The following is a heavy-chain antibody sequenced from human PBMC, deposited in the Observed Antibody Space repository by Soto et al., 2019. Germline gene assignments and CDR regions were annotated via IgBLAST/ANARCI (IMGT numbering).Heavy chain of an antibody. CDR2: MNPTSVNT. J-gene: IGHJ3*01. V-gene: IGHV1-8*01. CDR3: ARPSTRYYEDSSDAFDL. D-gene: IGHD3-22*01. Sequence: ASVKVSCKAAGYTFSSYDVNWVRQAPGQGLELMVGMNPTSVNTGSAQKFQGKVSMTRGSSLSTAYLELSSLRPQDTAVYFWARPSTRYYEDSSDAFDLWGQGTVVIVSS. CDR1: GYTFSSYD.